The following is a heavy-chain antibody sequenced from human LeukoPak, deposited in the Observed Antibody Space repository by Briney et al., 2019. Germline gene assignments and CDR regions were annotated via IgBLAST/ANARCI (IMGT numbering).Heavy chain of an antibody. CDR3: ARYYDILTGPYYFDY. Sequence: ASVKVSCKASGYTFTGYYMHWVRQAPGQGLEWMGWINPNSGNTNYAQKLQGRVTMTTDTSTSTAYMELRSLRSDDTAVYYCARYYDILTGPYYFDYWGQGTLVTVSS. J-gene: IGHJ4*02. V-gene: IGHV1-18*04. D-gene: IGHD3-9*01. CDR2: INPNSGNT. CDR1: GYTFTGYY.